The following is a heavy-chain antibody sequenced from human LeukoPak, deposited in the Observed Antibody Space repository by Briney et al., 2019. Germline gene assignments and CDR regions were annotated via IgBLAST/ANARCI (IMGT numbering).Heavy chain of an antibody. CDR1: GYTFTSYG. Sequence: ASVKVSCKASGYTFTSYGISWVRQAPGQGLEWMGWISAYNGNTNYAQKLQGRVTMTTDTSTSTAYMEPRSLRSDDTAVYYCARTGGGMTTDYYYYMDVWGKGTTVTVSS. CDR3: ARTGGGMTTDYYYYMDV. J-gene: IGHJ6*03. V-gene: IGHV1-18*01. CDR2: ISAYNGNT. D-gene: IGHD4-11*01.